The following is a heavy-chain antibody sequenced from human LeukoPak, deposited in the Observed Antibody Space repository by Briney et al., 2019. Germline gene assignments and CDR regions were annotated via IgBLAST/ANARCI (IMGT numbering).Heavy chain of an antibody. CDR1: GGSISSSSYY. V-gene: IGHV4-39*07. CDR2: IYYSGST. J-gene: IGHJ4*02. Sequence: PSETLSLTCTVSGGSISSSSYYWGWIRQPPGKGLEWIGSIYYSGSTYYNPSLKSRVTISVDTSKNQFSLKLSSVTAADTAVYYCAREVIAAAGTGFDYWGQGTLVTVSS. CDR3: AREVIAAAGTGFDY. D-gene: IGHD6-13*01.